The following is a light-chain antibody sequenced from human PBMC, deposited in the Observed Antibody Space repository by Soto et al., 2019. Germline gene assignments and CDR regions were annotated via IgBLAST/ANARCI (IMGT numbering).Light chain of an antibody. V-gene: IGKV2-28*01. J-gene: IGKJ1*01. CDR1: QSLLQSNGNTH. Sequence: EIVMTQSPLSLPVTPGEPASISCRSSQSLLQSNGNTHLDWYLQKPGQSPQLLNYLGSNRGSGVPDRFRGRGSGTDFTLKIIRVEAEDVGVYSSMQALQTSWTFDKGTRVQIK. CDR2: LGS. CDR3: MQALQTSWT.